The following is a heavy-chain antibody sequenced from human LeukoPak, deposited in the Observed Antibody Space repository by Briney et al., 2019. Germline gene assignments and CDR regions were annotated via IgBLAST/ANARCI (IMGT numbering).Heavy chain of an antibody. D-gene: IGHD3-3*01. Sequence: AGGSLRLSCAASGITFSSYSMSWVRQAPGKGLEWVSVIYSGGSTYYADSVKGRFTISRDNSKNTLYLQMNSLRAEDTAVYYCARSFGVVIPYGMDVWGQGTTVTVSS. V-gene: IGHV3-66*01. CDR3: ARSFGVVIPYGMDV. CDR2: IYSGGST. CDR1: GITFSSYS. J-gene: IGHJ6*02.